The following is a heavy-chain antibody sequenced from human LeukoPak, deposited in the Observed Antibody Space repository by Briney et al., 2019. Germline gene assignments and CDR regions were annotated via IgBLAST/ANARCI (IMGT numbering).Heavy chain of an antibody. V-gene: IGHV3-23*01. J-gene: IGHJ4*02. CDR2: ISGSGGST. D-gene: IGHD3-10*01. CDR1: GFTFSSYG. Sequence: PGGSLRLSCAASGFTFSSYGMSWVRQAPGKGLEWVSAISGSGGSTYYADSVKGRFTISRDNSKNTLYLQMNSLRAEDTAVYYCAKVSRGLLWFGELFSGFDYWGQGTLVTVSS. CDR3: AKVSRGLLWFGELFSGFDY.